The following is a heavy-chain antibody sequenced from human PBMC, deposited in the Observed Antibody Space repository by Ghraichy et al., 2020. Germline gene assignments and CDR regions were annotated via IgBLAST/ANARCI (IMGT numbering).Heavy chain of an antibody. CDR2: IYYSGST. CDR3: ARATGSVGAKPFDY. J-gene: IGHJ4*01. D-gene: IGHD1-26*01. Sequence: SETLSLTCTVSGGSISSSSYYWGWIRQPPGRGLEWIGSIYYSGSTYYNPSLKSRVTISVDTSKNQFSLKLSSVTAADTAVYYCARATGSVGAKPFDYWGQGTLVTVSS. V-gene: IGHV4-39*07. CDR1: GGSISSSSYY.